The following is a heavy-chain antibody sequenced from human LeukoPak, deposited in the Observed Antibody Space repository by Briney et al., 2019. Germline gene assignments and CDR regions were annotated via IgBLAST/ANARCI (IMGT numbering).Heavy chain of an antibody. Sequence: EASETLSLTCFVSGYPINIDYSWGWIRQSPGKGLEWIGVISPKGITYYNPSLRGRVSISPDTSKNQFSLRLSSMTATDTAMCYCARVPGVYFDFSIGFGSGWFDPWGQGILVTVSS. J-gene: IGHJ5*02. CDR3: ARVPGVYFDFSIGFGSGWFDP. CDR2: ISPKGIT. CDR1: GYPINIDYS. D-gene: IGHD3-3*01. V-gene: IGHV4-38-2*02.